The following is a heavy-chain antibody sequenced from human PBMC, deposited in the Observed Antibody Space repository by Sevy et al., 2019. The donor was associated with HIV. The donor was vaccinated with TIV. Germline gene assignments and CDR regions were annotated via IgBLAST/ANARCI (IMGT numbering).Heavy chain of an antibody. CDR3: ARTPTYYYDSSGHDAFDI. J-gene: IGHJ3*02. CDR2: INPSGGST. Sequence: ASVKVSCKASGYTFTSYYMHWVRQAPGQGLEWMGIINPSGGSTSYAQKFQGRVTMTRDTSTSTVYMELGSLRSEDTAVYYCARTPTYYYDSSGHDAFDIWGQGTMVTVSS. D-gene: IGHD3-22*01. CDR1: GYTFTSYY. V-gene: IGHV1-46*01.